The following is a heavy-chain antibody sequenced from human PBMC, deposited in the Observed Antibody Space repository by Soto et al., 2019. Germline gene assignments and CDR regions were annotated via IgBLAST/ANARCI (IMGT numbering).Heavy chain of an antibody. CDR1: GFSLSTSGVG. J-gene: IGHJ3*02. CDR3: AHSPPDYDFWSGYKYVGAFDI. V-gene: IGHV2-5*02. Sequence: QITLKESGPTLVKPTQTLTLTCTFSGFSLSTSGVGVGWIRQPPGKALEWLALIYWDDDKRYSPSLKSRLTLTQATSQXXVXLXXTNIDPVDTATYYCAHSPPDYDFWSGYKYVGAFDIWGQGTMVTVSS. D-gene: IGHD3-3*01. CDR2: IYWDDDK.